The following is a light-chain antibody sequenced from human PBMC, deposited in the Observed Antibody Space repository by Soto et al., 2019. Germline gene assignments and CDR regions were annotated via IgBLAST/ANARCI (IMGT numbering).Light chain of an antibody. CDR3: LQYNGYYRT. V-gene: IGKV1-5*03. J-gene: IGKJ1*01. CDR2: KAS. CDR1: QSISSW. Sequence: DIQMTQSPSTLSASVGDRVTITCRASQSISSWLAWYQQKPGKAPKLLIYKASSLQGGVPSRFSGSGSGTEFTLTISSLQPDDFATYYCLQYNGYYRTFGQGTKVDIK.